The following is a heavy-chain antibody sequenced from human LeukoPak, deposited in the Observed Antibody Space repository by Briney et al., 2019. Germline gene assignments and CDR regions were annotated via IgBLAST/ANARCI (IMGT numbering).Heavy chain of an antibody. Sequence: PGGSLRLSCAASGITFSIYSMNWVRQAPGKGLEWVSYIDSGSSTIYYADSVKGRFTISRDNAKNSLYLQMNSLRAEDTAVYYCAREGRYSYGTPTDYWGQGTLVTVSS. CDR2: IDSGSSTI. CDR1: GITFSIYS. D-gene: IGHD5-18*01. CDR3: AREGRYSYGTPTDY. V-gene: IGHV3-48*04. J-gene: IGHJ4*02.